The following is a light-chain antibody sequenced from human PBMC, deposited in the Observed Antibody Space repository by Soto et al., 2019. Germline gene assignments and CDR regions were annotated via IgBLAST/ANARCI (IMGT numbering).Light chain of an antibody. V-gene: IGKV1-39*01. CDR2: AAS. CDR3: QQSYTTPRIT. J-gene: IGKJ5*01. Sequence: DVQVTQSPSSLSASIGDSVIITCRASQDIGTYLNWYQHKPGKAPKHLIYAASSLQTGVPSRFTGSGSGTEFTLTIDSLQPEDFATYYCQQSYTTPRITFGQGTRLAI. CDR1: QDIGTY.